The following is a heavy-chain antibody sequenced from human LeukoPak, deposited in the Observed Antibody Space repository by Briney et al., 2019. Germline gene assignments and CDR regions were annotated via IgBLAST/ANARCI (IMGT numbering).Heavy chain of an antibody. CDR3: AEDSSMVTTRAPYYYYHLDV. Sequence: SVKVSCKASGGTFTNYAISWVRQAPGQGLEWMGGIIPLLGTPNYAQKFQGRVTITADDSTSTAYMELTSLRSGDTAVYYCAEDSSMVTTRAPYYYYHLDVWGQGTTVTVSS. CDR1: GGTFTNYA. CDR2: IIPLLGTP. D-gene: IGHD4-17*01. V-gene: IGHV1-69*13. J-gene: IGHJ6*02.